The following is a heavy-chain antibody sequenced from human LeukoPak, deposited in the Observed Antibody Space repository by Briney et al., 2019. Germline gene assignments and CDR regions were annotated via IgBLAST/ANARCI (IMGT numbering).Heavy chain of an antibody. Sequence: PGGSLRLSCEASGFTFDDYAMHWVRQTPEKGLEWLCLITWNGFSTYYADSVRGRFTISRDNSKNSLYLQMNSLSTDDTALYYCAKDYGYSNDWYLIDYWGQGTLVTVSS. J-gene: IGHJ4*02. CDR3: AKDYGYSNDWYLIDY. D-gene: IGHD6-19*01. V-gene: IGHV3-43D*03. CDR2: ITWNGFST. CDR1: GFTFDDYA.